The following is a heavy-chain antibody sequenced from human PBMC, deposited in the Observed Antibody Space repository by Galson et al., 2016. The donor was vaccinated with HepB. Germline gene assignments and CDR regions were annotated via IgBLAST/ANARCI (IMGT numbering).Heavy chain of an antibody. CDR1: GFSLSTSGVG. CDR2: IYWDDDK. D-gene: IGHD3-10*01. Sequence: PALVKPTQTLTLTCTFSGFSLSTSGVGVGWIRQPPGKALEWLALIYWDDDKRYSPSLKSRLTITKDTSKNQVVLTMTNMDPVDKATYYCAHRRVVQGVIRWFDPWGQGTLVTVSS. J-gene: IGHJ5*02. V-gene: IGHV2-5*02. CDR3: AHRRVVQGVIRWFDP.